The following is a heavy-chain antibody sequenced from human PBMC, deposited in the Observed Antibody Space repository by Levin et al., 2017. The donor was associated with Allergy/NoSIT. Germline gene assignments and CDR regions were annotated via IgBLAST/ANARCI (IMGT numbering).Heavy chain of an antibody. CDR3: AKRGYCSGNTCQSHDAIDV. CDR1: GFQFSLYG. V-gene: IGHV3-30*18. D-gene: IGHD2-15*01. CDR2: IVFDGNDQ. J-gene: IGHJ3*01. Sequence: GGSLRLSCAASGFQFSLYGMHWVRQAPGKGLEWLALIVFDGNDQYSADSLKGRFTISRDNSKNTLYLQMSRMRENDTAIYYCAKRGYCSGNTCQSHDAIDVWGQGTLVIVYS.